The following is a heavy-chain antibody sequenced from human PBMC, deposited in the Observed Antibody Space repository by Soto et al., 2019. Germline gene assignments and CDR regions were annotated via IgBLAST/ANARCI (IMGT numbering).Heavy chain of an antibody. Sequence: GGSLRLSCAASGFTFSSYGMHWVRQAPGKGLEWVAVIWYDGSNKYYADSVKGRFTVSRDNSKNTLYLQMNSLRAEDTAVYYCARDSGYYSFFFDYWGQGTLVTVSS. J-gene: IGHJ4*02. CDR1: GFTFSSYG. CDR2: IWYDGSNK. CDR3: ARDSGYYSFFFDY. V-gene: IGHV3-33*01. D-gene: IGHD3-22*01.